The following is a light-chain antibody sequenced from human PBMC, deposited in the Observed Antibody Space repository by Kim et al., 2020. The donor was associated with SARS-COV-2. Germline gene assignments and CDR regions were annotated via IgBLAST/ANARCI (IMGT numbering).Light chain of an antibody. CDR1: SLRSYY. J-gene: IGLJ2*01. Sequence: SSELTQDPAVSVALGQTVRITCQGDSLRSYYASWYQQKPGQAPVLVIYGKNNRPSGIPDRFSGSSSGDTGSLTITGAQAEDEADYYCNSRDSSGNHVVFGGGTQVTVL. V-gene: IGLV3-19*01. CDR3: NSRDSSGNHVV. CDR2: GKN.